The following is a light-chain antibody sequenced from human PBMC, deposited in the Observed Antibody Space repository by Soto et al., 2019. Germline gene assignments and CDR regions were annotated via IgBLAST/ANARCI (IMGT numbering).Light chain of an antibody. J-gene: IGLJ3*02. Sequence: QSALTQPASVSGSPGQSITISCTGTSSDVGTYNLVSWYQQHPGKAPKLTIYEVNKRPSGVPDRFSGSKSGYTASLTVSGLQTEDEAFYYCSSSAGIYHYLVFGGGTQLTVL. V-gene: IGLV2-14*02. CDR1: SSDVGTYNL. CDR2: EVN. CDR3: SSSAGIYHYLV.